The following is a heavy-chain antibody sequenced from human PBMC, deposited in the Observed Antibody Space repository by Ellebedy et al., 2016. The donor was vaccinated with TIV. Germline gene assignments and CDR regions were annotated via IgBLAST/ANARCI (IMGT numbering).Heavy chain of an antibody. J-gene: IGHJ4*02. Sequence: GESLKISXAASGFTVSSSYMSWVRQAPGKGLEWVSVIYSGGHTYYADSVKDRFTISRDNVKNSLYLQMNSLRDEDSAVYYCVRDRSTGYYFDFWGQGTLVTVSS. V-gene: IGHV3-66*01. CDR3: VRDRSTGYYFDF. CDR2: IYSGGHT. D-gene: IGHD6-13*01. CDR1: GFTVSSSY.